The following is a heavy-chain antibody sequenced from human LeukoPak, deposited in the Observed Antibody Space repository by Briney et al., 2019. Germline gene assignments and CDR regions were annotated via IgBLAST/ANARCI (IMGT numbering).Heavy chain of an antibody. CDR1: GFTFSSYS. CDR3: ARVSDCSSTSCYTGYYYYGMDV. Sequence: GGSLRLSCAASGFTFSSYSMNWVRQAPGKGLEWVSSISSSSSYIYYADSVKGRFTISRDNAKNSLYLQMNSLRAEDTAVYYCARVSDCSSTSCYTGYYYYGMDVWGQGTTVTVSS. J-gene: IGHJ6*02. D-gene: IGHD2-2*02. V-gene: IGHV3-21*01. CDR2: ISSSSSYI.